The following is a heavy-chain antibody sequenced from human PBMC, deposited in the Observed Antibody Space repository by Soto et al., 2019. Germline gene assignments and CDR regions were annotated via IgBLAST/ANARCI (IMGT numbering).Heavy chain of an antibody. CDR2: ISSSCSTI. CDR3: ARASGVVVATTGVLDY. D-gene: IGHD5-12*01. Sequence: GGSLRLSCAASGFTFSDCYIGWIRQAPGKGLEGVSYISSSCSTIYYTDSVNCRFTISRDNANNSLYLQMNRLRSDETAVYYCARASGVVVATTGVLDYWGQGTLVTVSS. V-gene: IGHV3-11*01. J-gene: IGHJ4*02. CDR1: GFTFSDCY.